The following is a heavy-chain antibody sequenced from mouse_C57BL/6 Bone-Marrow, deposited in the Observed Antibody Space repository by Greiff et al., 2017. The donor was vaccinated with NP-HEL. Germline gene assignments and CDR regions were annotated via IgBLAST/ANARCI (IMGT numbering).Heavy chain of an antibody. D-gene: IGHD1-1*01. V-gene: IGHV1-7*01. CDR1: GYTFTSYW. CDR3: AREILLRYLFAY. Sequence: VKLMESGAELAKPGASVKLSCKASGYTFTSYWLHWVKQRPGQGLEWIGYINPSSGYTKYNQKFKDKATLTADKSSSTADMQLSSLTYEDSAVYYCAREILLRYLFAYWGQGTLVTVSA. J-gene: IGHJ3*01. CDR2: INPSSGYT.